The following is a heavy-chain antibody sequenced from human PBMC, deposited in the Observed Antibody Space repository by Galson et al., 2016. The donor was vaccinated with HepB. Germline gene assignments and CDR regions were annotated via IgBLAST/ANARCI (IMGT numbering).Heavy chain of an antibody. Sequence: SLRLSCAASGFPTFTNFAMSWVRQAPGKGLEWVSYIGSSSSYRNHADTVKGRFTISRDNAKNSVYLQMNSLRAEDTALYYCARHYYDSAGDAFDIWGQGTMVTVSS. CDR1: GFPTFTNFA. CDR3: ARHYYDSAGDAFDI. J-gene: IGHJ3*02. D-gene: IGHD3-22*01. CDR2: IGSSSSYR. V-gene: IGHV3-11*03.